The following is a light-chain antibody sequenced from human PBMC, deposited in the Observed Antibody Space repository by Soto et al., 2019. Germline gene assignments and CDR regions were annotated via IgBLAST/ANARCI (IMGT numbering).Light chain of an antibody. CDR2: GAS. CDR3: QQLNSFPFT. J-gene: IGKJ5*01. V-gene: IGKV1-9*01. Sequence: DIQLTQSPSFLSASVGDRVTITCRASQGISSYLAWYQQKPGKAPKLLIYGASTLQSGVPSTFSGSGSGTEFTLTISSLQPEDFATYYCQQLNSFPFTFGQGTRLAIK. CDR1: QGISSY.